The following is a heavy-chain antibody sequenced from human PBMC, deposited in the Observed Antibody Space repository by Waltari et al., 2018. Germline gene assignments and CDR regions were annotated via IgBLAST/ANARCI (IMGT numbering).Heavy chain of an antibody. D-gene: IGHD4-17*01. CDR2: IYPGDSDT. J-gene: IGHJ6*02. V-gene: IGHV5-51*01. Sequence: EVQLVQSGAEVKKPGESLKISCKGSGYSFTSYWIGWVRQMPGKGLEWMGIIYPGDSDTRYSPAFQGQVTSSADKSISTAYLQWSSLKASDTAMYYCARLGDYRDYYYGMDVWGQGTTVTVSS. CDR1: GYSFTSYW. CDR3: ARLGDYRDYYYGMDV.